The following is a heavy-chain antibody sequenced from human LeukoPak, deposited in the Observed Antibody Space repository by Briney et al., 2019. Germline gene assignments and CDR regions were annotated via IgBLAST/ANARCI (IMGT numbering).Heavy chain of an antibody. V-gene: IGHV3-64*01. CDR3: ARAYYYDSSGYSS. D-gene: IGHD3-22*01. J-gene: IGHJ5*02. Sequence: GGSLRLSCAASGFTFSSYAMHWVRQAPRKGLEYVSAISSNGGSTYYANSVKGRFTISRDNSKNTLYLQMGSLRAEDMAVYYCARAYYYDSSGYSSWGQGTLVTVSS. CDR1: GFTFSSYA. CDR2: ISSNGGST.